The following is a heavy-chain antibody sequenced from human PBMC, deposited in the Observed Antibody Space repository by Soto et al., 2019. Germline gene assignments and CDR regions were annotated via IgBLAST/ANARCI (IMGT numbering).Heavy chain of an antibody. Sequence: PSETLSLTCAVYGGSFSGYYWSWIRQPPGKGLEWIGEINHSGSTNYNPSLKSRVTISVDTSKNQFSLELSSVTAADTAVYYCATRITVFGLLIPPFDPWGQGTQVTVS. CDR3: ATRITVFGLLIPPFDP. J-gene: IGHJ5*02. CDR1: GGSFSGYY. V-gene: IGHV4-34*01. D-gene: IGHD3-3*01. CDR2: INHSGST.